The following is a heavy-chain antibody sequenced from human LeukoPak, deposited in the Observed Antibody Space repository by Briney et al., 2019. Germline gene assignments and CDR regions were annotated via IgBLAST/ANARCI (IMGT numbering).Heavy chain of an antibody. CDR2: ISGSGGST. Sequence: PGGSLRLSCAASGFTFSSYAMSWVRQAPGKGLEWVSAISGSGGSTYYADSVKGRFTISRDNAKNSLYLQMNSLRAEDTAIYYCAGYGSGSFWGQGTLVTVSS. V-gene: IGHV3-23*01. D-gene: IGHD3-10*01. CDR1: GFTFSSYA. J-gene: IGHJ4*02. CDR3: AGYGSGSF.